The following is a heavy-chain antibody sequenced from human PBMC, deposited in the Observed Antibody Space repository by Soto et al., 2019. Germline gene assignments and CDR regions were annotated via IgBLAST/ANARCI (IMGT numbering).Heavy chain of an antibody. CDR2: INHSGST. CDR3: ARWGSCIAAAEVFAY. CDR1: GGSFSGYY. J-gene: IGHJ4*02. Sequence: SETLSLTCAVYGGSFSGYYWSWIRQPPGKGLEWIGEINHSGSTNYNPSLKSRVTISVDTSKNQFSLKLSSVTAADTAVYYCARWGSCIAAAEVFAYWGQGTLVIVSS. V-gene: IGHV4-34*01. D-gene: IGHD6-13*01.